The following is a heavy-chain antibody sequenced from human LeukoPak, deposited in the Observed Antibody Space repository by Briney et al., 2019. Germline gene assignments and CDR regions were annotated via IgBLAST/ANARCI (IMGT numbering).Heavy chain of an antibody. J-gene: IGHJ4*02. CDR2: IYYSGST. Sequence: SETLSLTCAVSGGSISSSTNYWGWIRPPPGKGLEWIGSIYYSGSTYYNPSLKSRVTISVDTSKNQFSLRLSSVTAADTAVYYCARHHTGTLRVDYWGQGTLVTVSS. V-gene: IGHV4-39*01. CDR3: ARHHTGTLRVDY. CDR1: GGSISSSTNY. D-gene: IGHD1-1*01.